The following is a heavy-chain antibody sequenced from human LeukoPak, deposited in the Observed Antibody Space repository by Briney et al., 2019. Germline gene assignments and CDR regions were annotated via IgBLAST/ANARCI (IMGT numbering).Heavy chain of an antibody. J-gene: IGHJ4*02. CDR2: IYYSGRT. CDR3: ARLGAAAGEFDY. V-gene: IGHV4-39*01. Sequence: SETLSLTFTVSGGSISSSSYYWGWIRQPPGKGLEWIGSIYYSGRTYYNPSLKSRVTISVDTSKNEFSLKLSSVTAADTAVYYCARLGAAAGEFDYWGQGTLVTVSS. CDR1: GGSISSSSYY. D-gene: IGHD6-13*01.